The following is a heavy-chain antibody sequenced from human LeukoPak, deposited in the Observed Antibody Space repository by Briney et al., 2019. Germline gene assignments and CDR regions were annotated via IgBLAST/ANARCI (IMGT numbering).Heavy chain of an antibody. D-gene: IGHD3-10*01. CDR1: GYTFTSYD. V-gene: IGHV1-8*01. Sequence: ASVKVSCKASGYTFTSYDTNWVRRATGQGLEWMGWMNPNSGNTGYAQKFQGRVTMTRNTSISTAYMELSSLRSEDTAVYYCARAIYGSGSYDAFDIWGQGTMVTVSS. CDR2: MNPNSGNT. J-gene: IGHJ3*02. CDR3: ARAIYGSGSYDAFDI.